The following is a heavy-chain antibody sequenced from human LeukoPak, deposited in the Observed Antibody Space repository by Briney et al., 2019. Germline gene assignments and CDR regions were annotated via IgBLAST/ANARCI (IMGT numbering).Heavy chain of an antibody. Sequence: YPGGSLRLSCTASGFSFSGHWMHWARQLPGKGLVWVSRISPTGSTTSYADSVKGRFTVSRDNAKNTLYLQVNNLGAEDTAVYYCARGPNSNWSGLDFWGQGTLLTVSS. J-gene: IGHJ4*02. CDR1: GFSFSGHW. CDR2: ISPTGSTT. D-gene: IGHD6-6*01. CDR3: ARGPNSNWSGLDF. V-gene: IGHV3-74*01.